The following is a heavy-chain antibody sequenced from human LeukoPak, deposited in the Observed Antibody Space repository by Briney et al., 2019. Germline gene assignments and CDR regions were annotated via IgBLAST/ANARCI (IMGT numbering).Heavy chain of an antibody. CDR1: GFTFTTYW. CDR3: ARSADSGRGSGYYPDDAFDI. Sequence: PGGSLRLSCAASGFTFTTYWMHWVRQAPGKGLVWVSHINSDGSITSYADSVKGRFTISRDNSKNTLYLQMNSLRAEDTAVYYCARSADSGRGSGYYPDDAFDIWGQGTMVTVSS. J-gene: IGHJ3*02. CDR2: INSDGSIT. V-gene: IGHV3-74*01. D-gene: IGHD3-22*01.